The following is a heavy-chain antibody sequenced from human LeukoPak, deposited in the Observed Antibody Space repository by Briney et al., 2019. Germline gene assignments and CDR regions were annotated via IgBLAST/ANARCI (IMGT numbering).Heavy chain of an antibody. CDR3: ARGAGPFYDFWSGPPDY. CDR1: GGSISSSNYF. D-gene: IGHD3-3*01. V-gene: IGHV4-39*07. CDR2: IYYSGST. Sequence: SETLSLTCTVSGGSISSSNYFWGWIRQPPGKGLEWIGSIYYSGSTYYNPSLKSRVTISVDTSKNQFSLKLTSVAAADTAVYYCARGAGPFYDFWSGPPDYWGQGTLVTVSS. J-gene: IGHJ4*02.